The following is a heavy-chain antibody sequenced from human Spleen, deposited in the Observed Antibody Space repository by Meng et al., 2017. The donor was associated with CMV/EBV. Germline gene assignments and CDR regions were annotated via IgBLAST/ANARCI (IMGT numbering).Heavy chain of an antibody. CDR3: SREGGASWFDY. Sequence: SKTLSLTCTVSGGSISSSSYYWGWIRQPPGKGLEWIGSIYYNGKTYYNPSLKSRFTISIDTSKNQFSLRVSSATAADTAVYYCSREGGASWFDYWGQGTLVTVPS. CDR2: IYYNGKT. D-gene: IGHD3-16*01. J-gene: IGHJ4*02. CDR1: GGSISSSSYY. V-gene: IGHV4-39*07.